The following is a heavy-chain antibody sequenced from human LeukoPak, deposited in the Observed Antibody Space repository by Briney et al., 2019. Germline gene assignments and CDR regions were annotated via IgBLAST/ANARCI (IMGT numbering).Heavy chain of an antibody. D-gene: IGHD1-26*01. CDR2: IYYSGST. Sequence: PSETLSLTCTVSGGSISSYYWSWIRQPPGKGLEWIGYIYYSGSTYYNPSLKSRVTISVDTSKNQFSLKLSSVTAADTAVYYCARAAHPVGATPGFDYWGQGTLVTVSS. V-gene: IGHV4-59*12. CDR3: ARAAHPVGATPGFDY. J-gene: IGHJ4*02. CDR1: GGSISSYY.